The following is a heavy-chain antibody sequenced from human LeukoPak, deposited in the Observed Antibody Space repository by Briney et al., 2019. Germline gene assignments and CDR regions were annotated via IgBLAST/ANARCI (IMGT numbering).Heavy chain of an antibody. J-gene: IGHJ4*02. CDR3: AREGSSPTHFDY. V-gene: IGHV1-18*01. D-gene: IGHD6-6*01. CDR1: GFSFTSHS. CDR2: ISTNNGNT. Sequence: ASVKVSCKASGFSFTSHSISWVRQAPGQGLEWMGWISTNNGNTNYAQRFKGRVTMTTDTYTTTAYMEVMSLTSDDTAVYYCAREGSSPTHFDYWGQGTLVTVSS.